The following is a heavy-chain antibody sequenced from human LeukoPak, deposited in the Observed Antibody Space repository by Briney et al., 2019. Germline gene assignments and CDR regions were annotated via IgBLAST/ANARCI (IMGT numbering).Heavy chain of an antibody. CDR3: AKQGYSGSYSLISYFDY. CDR2: ISYDGSNK. CDR1: GFTFSSYG. V-gene: IGHV3-30*18. J-gene: IGHJ4*02. Sequence: GRSLRLSCAASGFTFSSYGMHWVRQAPGKGLEWVAVISYDGSNKYYADSVKGQFTISRDNSKNTLYLQMNSLRAEDTAVYYCAKQGYSGSYSLISYFDYWGQGTLVTVSS. D-gene: IGHD1-26*01.